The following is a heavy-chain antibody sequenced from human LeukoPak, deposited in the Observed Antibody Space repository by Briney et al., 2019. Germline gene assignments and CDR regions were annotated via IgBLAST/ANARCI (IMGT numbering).Heavy chain of an antibody. J-gene: IGHJ6*03. V-gene: IGHV4-34*01. Sequence: PSETLSLTCAVYGGSFSGYYWSWIRQPPGKGLEWIGEINHSGSTNYNPSLKSRVTISVDTSKSQFSLKLSSVTAADTAVYYCARGQWKRSTGYSFYYYMDVWGEGTAVTVSS. CDR2: INHSGST. D-gene: IGHD1-1*01. CDR1: GGSFSGYY. CDR3: ARGQWKRSTGYSFYYYMDV.